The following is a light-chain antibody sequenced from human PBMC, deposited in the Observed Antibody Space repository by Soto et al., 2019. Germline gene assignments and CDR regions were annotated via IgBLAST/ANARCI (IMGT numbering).Light chain of an antibody. CDR1: QSVSSSY. CDR2: DAS. J-gene: IGKJ1*01. CDR3: QQRANWPPVT. V-gene: IGKV3D-20*02. Sequence: EIVLTQSPGTLSLSPGERATLSCRASQSVSSSYLAWYQQKPGQPPRLLIYDASKRATGVPARFSGSASRTDFTLTITTLEPEDFAVYFCQQRANWPPVTFGQGTKVAIK.